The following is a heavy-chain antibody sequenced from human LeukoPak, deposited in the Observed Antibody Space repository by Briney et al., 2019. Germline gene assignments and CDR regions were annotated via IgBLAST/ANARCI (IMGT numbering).Heavy chain of an antibody. Sequence: PSETLSLTCTVSGVSISSYYWSWIRQPPGKGLEWIGYIYYSGSTNYNPSLKSRVTISVDTSKNQFSLKLSSVTAADTAVYYCATLIAAAGLNWFDPWGQGTLVTVSS. V-gene: IGHV4-59*08. CDR1: GVSISSYY. J-gene: IGHJ5*02. D-gene: IGHD6-13*01. CDR2: IYYSGST. CDR3: ATLIAAAGLNWFDP.